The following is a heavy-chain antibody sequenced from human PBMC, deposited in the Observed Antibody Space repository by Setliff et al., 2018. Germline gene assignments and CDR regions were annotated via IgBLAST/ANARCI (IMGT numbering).Heavy chain of an antibody. CDR3: AREGVDTRSSTDYRYYMDL. V-gene: IGHV1-69*05. Sequence: SVKVSCKASGGTFSSYGISWVRQAPGQGLEWLGGTIPNFGTTNYAQEFQGRVTIITDESTSTAYMELSSLRFEDTAVYYCAREGVDTRSSTDYRYYMDLWGKGTTVTVSS. D-gene: IGHD5-18*01. CDR1: GGTFSSYG. J-gene: IGHJ6*03. CDR2: TIPNFGTT.